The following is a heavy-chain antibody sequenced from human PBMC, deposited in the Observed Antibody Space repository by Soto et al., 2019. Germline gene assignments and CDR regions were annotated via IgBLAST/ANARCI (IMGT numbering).Heavy chain of an antibody. V-gene: IGHV4-39*01. CDR3: ARNFGSWVREIDF. CDR1: GDSVNSNNVY. J-gene: IGHJ4*02. D-gene: IGHD3-10*01. CDR2: VYYSWIT. Sequence: TETLSLTCTVSGDSVNSNNVYWGWVRQPPGRRLEFIGNVYYSWITYYNPAFESRVTISVDTSKNQFSLRLTSVTAADTAIYYCARNFGSWVREIDFWGRRPLVSVSS.